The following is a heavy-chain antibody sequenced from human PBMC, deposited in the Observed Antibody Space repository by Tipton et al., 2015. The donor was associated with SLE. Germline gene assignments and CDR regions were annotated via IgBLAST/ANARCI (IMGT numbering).Heavy chain of an antibody. CDR3: ATQGYYDSSFDY. CDR1: GGSISSGGYY. D-gene: IGHD3-16*01. CDR2: IYYSGNT. V-gene: IGHV4-31*03. Sequence: TLSLTCTVSGGSISSGGYYWTWIRQLPGKGLEWIGYIYYSGNTYYNPSLGSRLTISLDTSKNQFSLKLSSVTAADTAVYYCATQGYYDSSFDYWGQGTLVTVSS. J-gene: IGHJ4*02.